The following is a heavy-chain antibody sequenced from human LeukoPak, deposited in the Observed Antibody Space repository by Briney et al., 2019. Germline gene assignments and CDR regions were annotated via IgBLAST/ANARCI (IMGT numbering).Heavy chain of an antibody. CDR1: GGSISSGSYY. V-gene: IGHV4-61*02. J-gene: IGHJ4*02. CDR3: ARDYDILTGRDY. CDR2: IYTSGST. D-gene: IGHD3-9*01. Sequence: PSETLSLTCTVSGGSISSGSYYWSWIRQPAGKGLEWIGRIYTSGSTNYNPSLKSRVTISVDTSKNQFSLKLSSVTAADTAVYYCARDYDILTGRDYWGQGTLVTVSS.